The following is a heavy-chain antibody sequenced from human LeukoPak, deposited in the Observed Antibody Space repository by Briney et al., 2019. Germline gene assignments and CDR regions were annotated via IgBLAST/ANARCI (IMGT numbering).Heavy chain of an antibody. V-gene: IGHV3-23*01. J-gene: IGHJ4*02. Sequence: GGSLRLSCAASGFTFSSYAMSWVRQAPGKGLEWVSAISGSGGSTYYADSVKGRFTISRDNSKNTLYLQMNSLRAKDTAVYYRAKAPVLRYFVDATPSGLFDYWGQGTLVTVSS. CDR1: GFTFSSYA. CDR2: ISGSGGST. D-gene: IGHD3-9*01. CDR3: AKAPVLRYFVDATPSGLFDY.